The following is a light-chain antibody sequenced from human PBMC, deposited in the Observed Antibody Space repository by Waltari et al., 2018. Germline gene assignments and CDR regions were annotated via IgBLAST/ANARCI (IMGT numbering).Light chain of an antibody. CDR1: QNIGRY. V-gene: IGKV3-20*01. J-gene: IGKJ1*01. CDR3: QNHERLPAT. Sequence: EIVVTQSPGTLSLSPGERATLSCRASQNIGRYLVWYQQKPGQPPRLLIYEASRRATGIPDRFSGSGSGTDFSLTISRLEPEDFAVYYCQNHERLPATFGQGTKVEIK. CDR2: EAS.